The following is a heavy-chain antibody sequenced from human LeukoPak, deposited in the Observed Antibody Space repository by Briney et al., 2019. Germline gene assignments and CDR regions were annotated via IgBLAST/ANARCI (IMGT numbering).Heavy chain of an antibody. J-gene: IGHJ4*02. CDR2: ISYDGSNK. CDR3: ARDTRYCSSTSCYAWGCLVY. CDR1: GFTFSSYA. V-gene: IGHV3-30*04. Sequence: PGGSLRLSCAASGFTFSSYAMHWVRQAPGKGLEWVAVISYDGSNKYYADSVKGRFTISRDNSKNTLYLQMNSLRAEDTAVYYCARDTRYCSSTSCYAWGCLVYWGQGTLVTVSS. D-gene: IGHD2-2*01.